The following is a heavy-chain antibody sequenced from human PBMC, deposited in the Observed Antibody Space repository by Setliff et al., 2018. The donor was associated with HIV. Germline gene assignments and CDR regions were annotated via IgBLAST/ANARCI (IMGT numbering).Heavy chain of an antibody. V-gene: IGHV1-18*01. D-gene: IGHD2-2*01. Sequence: WASVKVSCKASGYTFTSYGISWVRQAPGQGLEWMGWISAYNGHTNYAQKFQGRVTMTTDTSTSTAYTELRSLRSDDTAVYYCARDVPTYCSSINCYDTMNQNWFDPWGQGTLVTVS. CDR2: ISAYNGHT. CDR3: ARDVPTYCSSINCYDTMNQNWFDP. CDR1: GYTFTSYG. J-gene: IGHJ5*02.